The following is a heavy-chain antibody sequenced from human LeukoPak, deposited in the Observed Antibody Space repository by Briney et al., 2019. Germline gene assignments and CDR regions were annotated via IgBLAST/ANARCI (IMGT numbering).Heavy chain of an antibody. J-gene: IGHJ4*02. Sequence: PGGSLRLSCAASGFTFSSYNMNWVRQAPGKGLEWVANINQDGTEKYYVDSVKGRFTVSRDYAKNSLYLQMNSLRVEDTAVYYCAKVAKYFYGPETYYFFEQWGQGTPVTASS. D-gene: IGHD3-10*01. CDR3: AKVAKYFYGPETYYFFEQ. CDR2: INQDGTEK. V-gene: IGHV3-7*01. CDR1: GFTFSSYN.